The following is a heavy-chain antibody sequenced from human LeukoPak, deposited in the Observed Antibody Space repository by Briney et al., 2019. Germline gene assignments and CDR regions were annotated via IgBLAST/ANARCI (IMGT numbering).Heavy chain of an antibody. D-gene: IGHD2-2*01. J-gene: IGHJ5*02. CDR3: AREVVVGGCNWFDT. CDR2: INTGNGNT. Sequence: ASVKVSCKASGYTFTTYAMHWVRQAPGQRLEWMGWINTGNGNTKYSQKFQGRVTITRDTSASTAYMELSSLRAEDTAVYYCAREVVVGGCNWFDTWGQGTLVTVSS. V-gene: IGHV1-3*04. CDR1: GYTFTTYA.